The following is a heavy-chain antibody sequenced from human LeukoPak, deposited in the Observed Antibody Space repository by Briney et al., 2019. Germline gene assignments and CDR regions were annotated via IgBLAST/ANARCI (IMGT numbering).Heavy chain of an antibody. J-gene: IGHJ4*02. V-gene: IGHV3-53*01. Sequence: GGSLRLSCAASGLTVRNNYMSWVRQAPGKGLEWVSVIYSDGSTYYEDSVKGRFTISRDTSKNTLSLQMNSLRAEDTAVYYCAREKGRGVISPYYDYWGQGTLVTVSS. CDR3: AREKGRGVISPYYDY. D-gene: IGHD3-10*01. CDR1: GLTVRNNY. CDR2: IYSDGST.